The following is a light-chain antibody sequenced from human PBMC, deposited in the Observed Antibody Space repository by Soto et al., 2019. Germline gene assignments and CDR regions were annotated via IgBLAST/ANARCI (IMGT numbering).Light chain of an antibody. J-gene: IGKJ1*01. Sequence: DIQMTQSPSSLSASVGDRVTITCRASQSISNFLNWYQQKPGKAPQLLISAASSLQSGVPSRFSGCGSGTDFTLTISSLQPEDFATDYCQQSYSTPRTFGQGTKVEIK. CDR2: AAS. CDR1: QSISNF. CDR3: QQSYSTPRT. V-gene: IGKV1-39*01.